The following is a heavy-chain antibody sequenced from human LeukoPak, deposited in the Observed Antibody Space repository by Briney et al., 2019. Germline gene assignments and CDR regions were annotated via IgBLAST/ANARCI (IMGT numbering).Heavy chain of an antibody. CDR3: ASVRSDYYDSSRYPEAYYYYGMDV. CDR1: GGSFSGYY. CDR2: INHSGST. V-gene: IGHV4-34*01. D-gene: IGHD3-22*01. Sequence: SETLSLTCAVYGGSFSGYYWSWIRQPPGKGLEWVGEINHSGSTNYNPSLKSRVTISVDTSKNQFSLKLSSVTAADTAVYYCASVRSDYYDSSRYPEAYYYYGMDVWGQGTTVTVSS. J-gene: IGHJ6*02.